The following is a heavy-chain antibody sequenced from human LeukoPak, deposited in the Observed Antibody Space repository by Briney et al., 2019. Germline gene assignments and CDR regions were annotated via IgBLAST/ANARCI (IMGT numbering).Heavy chain of an antibody. V-gene: IGHV3-15*01. D-gene: IGHD3-22*01. CDR3: TRELDWPLYYYDSSGYCDY. CDR2: IKSKTDGGTT. Sequence: GGSLRLSCAASGFTFSNAWMSWVRQAPGKGLEWVGRIKSKTDGGTTDYAAPVKGRFTISRDDSKNTLYLQMNSLKTEDTAVYYCTRELDWPLYYYDSSGYCDYWGQGTLVTVSS. J-gene: IGHJ4*02. CDR1: GFTFSNAW.